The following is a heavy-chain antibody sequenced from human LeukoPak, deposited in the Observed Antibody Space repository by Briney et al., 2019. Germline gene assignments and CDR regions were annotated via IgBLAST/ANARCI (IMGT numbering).Heavy chain of an antibody. CDR1: GFTFSSYG. CDR3: AKGGYYDSSGYRPADYYGMDV. V-gene: IGHV3-30*18. Sequence: PGGSLRLSCAASGFTFSSYGMHWVRQAPGKGLEWVAVISYDGSNKYYADSVKGRFTISRDNSKNTLYLQMNSLRAEDTAVYYCAKGGYYDSSGYRPADYYGMDVWGQGTTVTVSS. CDR2: ISYDGSNK. D-gene: IGHD3-22*01. J-gene: IGHJ6*02.